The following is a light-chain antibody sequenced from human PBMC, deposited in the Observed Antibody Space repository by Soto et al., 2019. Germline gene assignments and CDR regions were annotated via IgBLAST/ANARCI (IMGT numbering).Light chain of an antibody. CDR3: QQRNNWPPVT. J-gene: IGKJ4*01. CDR1: QSVSSN. CDR2: DAS. V-gene: IGKV3-11*01. Sequence: EIVMTQSQATLSVSPGERATLSCRASQSVSSNLAWSQQKPGQAPRLLIYDASNRATGIPARFSGSGSGTDFTLTISSLEPEDFAVYYCQQRNNWPPVTFGGGTKVDIK.